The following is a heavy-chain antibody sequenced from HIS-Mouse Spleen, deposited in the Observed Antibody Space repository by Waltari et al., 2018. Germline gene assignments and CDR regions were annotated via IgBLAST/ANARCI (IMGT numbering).Heavy chain of an antibody. D-gene: IGHD4-17*01. CDR3: TTDSRTTVVTPRGGY. J-gene: IGHJ4*02. Sequence: QVQLVQSGAEVKKPGASVKVSCKASGYTFTSYDINWVRQASGQGLEWMGWMKPNSGNTGYAQKFQGRVTMTRNTPISTAYMELSSLRSEDTAVYYCTTDSRTTVVTPRGGYWGQGTLVTVSS. V-gene: IGHV1-8*01. CDR1: GYTFTSYD. CDR2: MKPNSGNT.